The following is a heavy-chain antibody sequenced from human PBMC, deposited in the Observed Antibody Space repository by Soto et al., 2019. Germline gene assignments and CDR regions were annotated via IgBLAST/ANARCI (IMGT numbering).Heavy chain of an antibody. CDR1: GSALTSGNYY. D-gene: IGHD2-21*01. CDR2: ICVTGAV. Sequence: SETLSLSCSVSGSALTSGNYYWSWIRPVPGKGLEWIGHICVTGAVDYNPSLRDRITISQDTSERQFSLELRLVTAADTAVYYCARLRIATNNYKWFDPWGQGTLVTVSS. J-gene: IGHJ5*02. V-gene: IGHV4-31*03. CDR3: ARLRIATNNYKWFDP.